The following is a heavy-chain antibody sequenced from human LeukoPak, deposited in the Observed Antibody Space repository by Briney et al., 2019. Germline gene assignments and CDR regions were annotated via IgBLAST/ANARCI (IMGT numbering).Heavy chain of an antibody. CDR1: GFTFSSYW. CDR3: AGYVGATASDFDY. Sequence: GGSLRLSCAASGFTFSSYWMHWVRQAPGKGLVWVSRINSDGSSTSYADSVKGRFTISRDNAKNALYLQMNSLRAEDTAVYYCAGYVGATASDFDYWGQGTLVTVSS. D-gene: IGHD1-26*01. CDR2: INSDGSST. V-gene: IGHV3-74*01. J-gene: IGHJ4*02.